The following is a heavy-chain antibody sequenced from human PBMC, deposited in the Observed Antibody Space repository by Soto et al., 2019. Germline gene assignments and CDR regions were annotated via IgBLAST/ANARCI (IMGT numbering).Heavy chain of an antibody. CDR3: ARRGSGSYYDY. CDR2: ISGSGGST. CDR1: GFTFSSYA. Sequence: EVPLLESGGGLVQPGGSLRLSCAASGFTFSSYAMRWVRQAPGKGLEWVSAISGSGGSTYYADSVKGRFTISRDNSKNTLYLQMNSLRAEDTAXYYCARRGSGSYYDYWGQGTLVTVSS. V-gene: IGHV3-23*01. J-gene: IGHJ4*02. D-gene: IGHD1-26*01.